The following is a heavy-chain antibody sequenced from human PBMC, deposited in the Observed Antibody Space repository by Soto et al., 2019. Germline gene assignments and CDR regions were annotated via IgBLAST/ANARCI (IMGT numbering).Heavy chain of an antibody. CDR2: IYYSGRT. Sequence: PSETLSLTCALSGGSISSSSYYWGWLRQPPGEGREWIGSIYYSGRTYNNPSLKSRVTIFVDTSKKQFSLKLRSVTVAGTAVYYCAGQYRGFDYWGQRTQVTVS. V-gene: IGHV4-39*01. J-gene: IGHJ4*02. CDR3: AGQYRGFDY. CDR1: GGSISSSSYY. D-gene: IGHD1-26*01.